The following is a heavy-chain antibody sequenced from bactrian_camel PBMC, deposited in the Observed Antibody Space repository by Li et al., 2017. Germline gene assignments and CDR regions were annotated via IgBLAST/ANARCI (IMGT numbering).Heavy chain of an antibody. CDR1: GYGAGIAC. D-gene: IGHD2*01. Sequence: HVQLVESGGASVQAGGSLRLSCAGSGYGAGIACMTWVRQAPGKGLEWVAYIYSDGSIKNYADSVKGRFTVSRDNAKNTVYLQMNSLKSEDTALYSCATDRAPSGTYCIGGYCYRGQGTQVTVS. CDR3: ATDRAPSGTYCIGGYCY. V-gene: IGHV3S6*01. CDR2: IYSDGSIK. J-gene: IGHJ4*01.